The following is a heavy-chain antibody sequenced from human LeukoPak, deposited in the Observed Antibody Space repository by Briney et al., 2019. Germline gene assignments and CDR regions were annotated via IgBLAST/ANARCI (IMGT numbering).Heavy chain of an antibody. J-gene: IGHJ1*01. D-gene: IGHD6-6*01. V-gene: IGHV3-30*02. CDR3: AHIEYSSSSVPYFQH. CDR2: IRYDGSNK. Sequence: GGSLRLSCAASGFTFSSYGMHWVRQAPGKGLEWVAFIRYDGSNKYYADSVKGRFTISRDNSKNTLYLQMNSLRAEDTAVYYCAHIEYSSSSVPYFQHWGQGTLVTVSS. CDR1: GFTFSSYG.